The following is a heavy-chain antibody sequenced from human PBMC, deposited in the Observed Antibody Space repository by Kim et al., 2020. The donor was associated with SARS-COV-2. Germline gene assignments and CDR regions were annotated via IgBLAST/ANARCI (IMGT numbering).Heavy chain of an antibody. D-gene: IGHD3-3*01. Sequence: GGSLRLSCAASGFTVSSNYMSWVRQAPGKGLEWVSVIYSGGSTYYADSVKGRFTITRDKSNNTLYLQMNSLRAEDKAVYYCARARDYDFWSGYLSVGWFDPWGQGTLVTASS. CDR1: GFTVSSNY. J-gene: IGHJ5*02. CDR3: ARARDYDFWSGYLSVGWFDP. CDR2: IYSGGST. V-gene: IGHV3-66*02.